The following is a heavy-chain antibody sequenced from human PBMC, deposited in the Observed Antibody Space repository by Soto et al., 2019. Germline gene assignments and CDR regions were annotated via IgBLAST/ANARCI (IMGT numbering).Heavy chain of an antibody. CDR2: ISWNSGSI. J-gene: IGHJ5*02. V-gene: IGHV3-9*01. D-gene: IGHD3-3*01. CDR3: AKDKVPNDFWSGQPFDP. CDR1: GFTFDDYA. Sequence: EVQLVESGGGLVQPGRSLRLSCAASGFTFDDYAMHWVRQAPGKGLEWVSGISWNSGSIGYADSVKGRFTISRDNAKNSLYLKMNSQRAENTALYYCAKDKVPNDFWSGQPFDPWGQGPLVTVSS.